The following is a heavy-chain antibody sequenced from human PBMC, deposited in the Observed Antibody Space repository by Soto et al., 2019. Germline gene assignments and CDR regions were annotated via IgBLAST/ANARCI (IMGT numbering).Heavy chain of an antibody. Sequence: GASVKVSCKASGGTFSSYAISWVRQAPGQGLEWMGGIIPIFGTANYAQKFQGRVTITADESTSTAYMELSSLRSEDTAVYYCARKEDSSSYFDYWGQGTLVTSPQ. CDR3: ARKEDSSSYFDY. CDR1: GGTFSSYA. CDR2: IIPIFGTA. D-gene: IGHD6-6*01. J-gene: IGHJ4*02. V-gene: IGHV1-69*13.